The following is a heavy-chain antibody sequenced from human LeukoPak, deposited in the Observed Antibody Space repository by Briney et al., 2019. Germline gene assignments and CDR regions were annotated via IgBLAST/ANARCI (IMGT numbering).Heavy chain of an antibody. CDR2: IRSKANSYAT. CDR1: AFIFSGSA. J-gene: IGHJ4*02. V-gene: IGHV3-73*01. D-gene: IGHD3-3*01. Sequence: GGSLRLSCAASAFIFSGSAVHWVRQASGTGLEWVGQIRSKANSYATAYAASVKGRFSISRDDSKNTAYLQMNSLKSEDTAVYYCTSPAHDFDFWSGYYSYWGQGALVTVSS. CDR3: TSPAHDFDFWSGYYSY.